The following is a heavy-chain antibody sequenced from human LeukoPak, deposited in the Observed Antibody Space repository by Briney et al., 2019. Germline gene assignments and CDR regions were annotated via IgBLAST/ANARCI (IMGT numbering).Heavy chain of an antibody. D-gene: IGHD4-17*01. CDR2: INPNSGGT. CDR3: ARGPIYGDYYYYYMDV. CDR1: GYTFTGYY. Sequence: ASVKVSCKAFGYTFTGYYMHWVRQAPGQGLEWMGWINPNSGGTNYAQKFQGRVTMTRDTSISTAYMELSRLRSDDTAVYYCARGPIYGDYYYYYMDVWGKGTTVTVSS. J-gene: IGHJ6*03. V-gene: IGHV1-2*02.